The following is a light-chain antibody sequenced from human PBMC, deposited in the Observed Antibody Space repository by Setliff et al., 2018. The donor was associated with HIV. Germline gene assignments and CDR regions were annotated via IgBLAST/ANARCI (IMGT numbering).Light chain of an antibody. J-gene: IGLJ1*01. Sequence: QSALTQPASVSGSPGQSITISCTGSSSDVGSYNLVSWYQQHPGKAPKLMLYEVNKRPSGVSNRFSGSKSGNTASLTISGLQAEDEADYYCCSYAGSSTYVFGTGTKVTVL. CDR2: EVN. CDR1: SSDVGSYNL. CDR3: CSYAGSSTYV. V-gene: IGLV2-23*02.